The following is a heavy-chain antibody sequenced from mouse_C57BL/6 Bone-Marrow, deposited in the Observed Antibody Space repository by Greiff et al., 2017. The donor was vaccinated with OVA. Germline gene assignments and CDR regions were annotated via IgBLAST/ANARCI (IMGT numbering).Heavy chain of an antibody. V-gene: IGHV1-19*01. CDR2: INPYNGGT. D-gene: IGHD1-1*02. CDR3: ASEGGPPFAY. J-gene: IGHJ3*01. Sequence: DVQLQESGPVLVKPGASVKMSCKASGYTFTDYYMNWVKQSHGKSLEWIGVINPYNGGTSYNQKFKGKATLTVDKSSSTAYMELNSLTSEDSAVYYCASEGGPPFAYWGQGTLVTVSA. CDR1: GYTFTDYY.